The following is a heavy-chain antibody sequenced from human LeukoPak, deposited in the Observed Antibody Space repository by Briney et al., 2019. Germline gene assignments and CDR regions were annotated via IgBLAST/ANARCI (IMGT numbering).Heavy chain of an antibody. CDR1: GFTFSSYE. V-gene: IGHV3-48*03. Sequence: GGSLRLSCAASGFTFSSYEMNWVRQAPGKGLEWVSYISSSGSTIYYADSVKGRFTISRDNAKNSLYLQMNSLRAEDTAVYYCANPLLSGSYPSLRFDYWGQGTLVTVSS. CDR3: ANPLLSGSYPSLRFDY. D-gene: IGHD1-26*01. CDR2: ISSSGSTI. J-gene: IGHJ4*02.